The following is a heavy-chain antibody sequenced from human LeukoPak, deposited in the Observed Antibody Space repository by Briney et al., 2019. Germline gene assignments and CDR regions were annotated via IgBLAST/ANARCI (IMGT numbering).Heavy chain of an antibody. Sequence: PGGSLRLSCEASGFPFSSYAMNWVRQAPGKGLEWVSTISGSGGSTYYAYSVKGRFTISRDKSKNTVYLQMNSLRAEDTAVYYCAKERGYGYNHIDYWGQGTLVTVSS. CDR2: ISGSGGST. D-gene: IGHD5-24*01. J-gene: IGHJ4*02. V-gene: IGHV3-23*01. CDR1: GFPFSSYA. CDR3: AKERGYGYNHIDY.